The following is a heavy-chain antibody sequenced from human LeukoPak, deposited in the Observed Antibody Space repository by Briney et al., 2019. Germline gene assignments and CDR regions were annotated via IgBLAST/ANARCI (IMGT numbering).Heavy chain of an antibody. CDR3: AASFRISGTTFYY. V-gene: IGHV3-74*01. J-gene: IGHJ4*02. CDR2: ISADGRNV. CDR1: GFIFSTYA. D-gene: IGHD1-20*01. Sequence: GGSLRLSCAASGFIFSTYAMSWVRQAPGKGLVWVSHISADGRNVNYADSVKGRFTISRDTAKNTLLLQMDSLRVEDTAVYYCAASFRISGTTFYYWGQGTMVTVSS.